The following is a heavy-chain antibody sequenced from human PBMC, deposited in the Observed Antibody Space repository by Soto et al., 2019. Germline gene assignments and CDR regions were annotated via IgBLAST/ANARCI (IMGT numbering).Heavy chain of an antibody. J-gene: IGHJ4*02. CDR2: MSYSRST. CDR1: GGSISSNNYY. V-gene: IGHV4-39*01. Sequence: QLQLQESGPGLVKPSETLSLTCFVSGGSISSNNYYWGWIRQPPGKGLEWIGSMSYSRSTYYNPSLKSRVTRPVDTSKNQFSLKLTSVTAADTAVYYCASHLRPTNWEGGYFDYWGQGPLVTVSS. D-gene: IGHD1-1*01. CDR3: ASHLRPTNWEGGYFDY.